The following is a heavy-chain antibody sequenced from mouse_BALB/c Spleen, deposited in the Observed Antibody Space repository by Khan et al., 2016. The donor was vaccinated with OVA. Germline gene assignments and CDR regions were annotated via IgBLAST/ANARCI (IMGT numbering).Heavy chain of an antibody. CDR3: ARGGYGSPFAY. V-gene: IGHV1S127*01. D-gene: IGHD1-1*01. J-gene: IGHJ3*01. CDR1: GYTFTSFW. CDR2: IDPSKSET. Sequence: QIQLVQSGPELVRPGASVKMSCKASGYTFTSFWIHWVKQRPGQGLEWIGMIDPSKSETRLNQKFKDKATLNVDKSSNTAYMQFSRLTSEDSAVYYCARGGYGSPFAYWGQGTLVTVSA.